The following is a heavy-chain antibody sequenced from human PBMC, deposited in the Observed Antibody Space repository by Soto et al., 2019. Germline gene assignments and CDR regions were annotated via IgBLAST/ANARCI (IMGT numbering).Heavy chain of an antibody. CDR1: GYSFTSYW. CDR3: ARQGDWNSNWFDP. CDR2: IYPGDSDI. D-gene: IGHD1-7*01. V-gene: IGHV5-51*01. J-gene: IGHJ5*02. Sequence: PKISCKGSGYSFTSYWIGWVRQMPGKGLEWMGIIYPGDSDIRYSPSFQGQVTISADKAITTAYLQWSSLKASDTAMYYCARQGDWNSNWFDPWGQGTLVTVS.